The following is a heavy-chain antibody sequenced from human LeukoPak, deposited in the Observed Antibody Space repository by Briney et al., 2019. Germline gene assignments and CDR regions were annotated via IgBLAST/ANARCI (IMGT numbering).Heavy chain of an antibody. Sequence: GGSLRLSCAASGFTVSSNYMSWVRQAPGKGLEWVSVIYSGGRTYYADSVKGRFTISRDNSMNTLYLQMNSLRAEDTAVYYCARVGMEMATLYYFDYWGQGTLVTVSS. CDR2: IYSGGRT. CDR1: GFTVSSNY. V-gene: IGHV3-53*01. CDR3: ARVGMEMATLYYFDY. J-gene: IGHJ4*02. D-gene: IGHD5-24*01.